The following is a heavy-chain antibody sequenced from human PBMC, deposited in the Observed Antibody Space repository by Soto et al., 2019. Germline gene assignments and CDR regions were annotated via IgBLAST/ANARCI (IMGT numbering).Heavy chain of an antibody. CDR1: EFTFDKCY. J-gene: IGHJ6*02. CDR3: ARGNWNYYYGFDV. V-gene: IGHV3-7*01. Sequence: EVQLVESGGGLVQPGGSLRLSCAASEFTFDKCYMTWVRQAPGKGPEWVANIKPDGSEQYYVDSVKGRFTISRDNANNSLYLQMNSLRAEDTAVYFCARGNWNYYYGFDVWGQGTTVTVSS. D-gene: IGHD1-20*01. CDR2: IKPDGSEQ.